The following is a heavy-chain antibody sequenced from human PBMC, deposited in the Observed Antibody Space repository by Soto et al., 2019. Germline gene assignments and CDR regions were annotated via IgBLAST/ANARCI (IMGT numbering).Heavy chain of an antibody. CDR1: GYTFTSYY. Sequence: QVQLVQSGAEVKKPRASVKVSCKASGYTFTSYYMHWVRQAPGQGLEWMGIINPSGGSTSYAQKFQGRVTMTRDTSTSTVYMELSSLRSEDTAVYYCARGVGATTPLVAFDIWGQGTMVTVSS. D-gene: IGHD1-26*01. J-gene: IGHJ3*02. CDR3: ARGVGATTPLVAFDI. CDR2: INPSGGST. V-gene: IGHV1-46*01.